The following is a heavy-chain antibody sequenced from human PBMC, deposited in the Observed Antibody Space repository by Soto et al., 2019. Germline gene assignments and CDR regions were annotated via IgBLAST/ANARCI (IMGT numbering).Heavy chain of an antibody. CDR3: ARVYYDFWSGYHNWFDP. CDR1: GYSFTNYG. D-gene: IGHD3-3*01. V-gene: IGHV1-18*01. J-gene: IGHJ5*02. CDR2: ISGHNGNT. Sequence: ASVKVSCKASGYSFTNYGISWVRQAPGQGLEWMGWISGHNGNTNYAQKLQGRVTMTTDTSTSTAYMELRSLRSDDTAMYYCARVYYDFWSGYHNWFDPWGQGTLVTV.